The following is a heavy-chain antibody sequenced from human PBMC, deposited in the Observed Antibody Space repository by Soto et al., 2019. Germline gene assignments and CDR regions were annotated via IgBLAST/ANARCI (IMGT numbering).Heavy chain of an antibody. Sequence: SETLSLTCTVSGGSISSGGYYWSWIRQHPGKGLEWIGYIYYSGSTYYSPSLKSRVTISVDTSKNQFSLKLSSVTAADTAVYYCARDTYYYDSSGYYYYYFDYWGQGTLVIVSS. V-gene: IGHV4-31*03. J-gene: IGHJ4*02. CDR1: GGSISSGGYY. CDR2: IYYSGST. D-gene: IGHD3-22*01. CDR3: ARDTYYYDSSGYYYYYFDY.